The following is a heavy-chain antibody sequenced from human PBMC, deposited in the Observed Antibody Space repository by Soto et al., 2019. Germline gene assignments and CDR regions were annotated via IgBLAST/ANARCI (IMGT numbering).Heavy chain of an antibody. CDR2: ISDDGSTK. CDR3: TRADLTVTLSVFDP. D-gene: IGHD4-17*01. CDR1: GFIFSRYP. Sequence: QVQLVESGGGVVQPGRSLRLSCAASGFIFSRYPMHWVRQAPGKGLQWVALISDDGSTKYYADSVKGRFTISRDNSKNTLYLQRNGLSAEDTAVYYCTRADLTVTLSVFDPWGQGTLVTVSS. J-gene: IGHJ5*02. V-gene: IGHV3-30-3*01.